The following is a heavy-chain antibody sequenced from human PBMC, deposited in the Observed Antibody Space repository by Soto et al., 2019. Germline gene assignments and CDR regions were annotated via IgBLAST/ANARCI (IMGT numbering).Heavy chain of an antibody. V-gene: IGHV1-69*06. J-gene: IGHJ5*02. Sequence: SVKVSCKASGGTFSSYAISWVRQVPGQGLEWMGGIIPIFGTANYAQKFQGRVTITADKSTSTAYMELSSLRSEDTAVYYCARDSNEITIFGVGLLNWFDPWGQGTLVTVSS. CDR2: IIPIFGTA. CDR3: ARDSNEITIFGVGLLNWFDP. CDR1: GGTFSSYA. D-gene: IGHD3-3*01.